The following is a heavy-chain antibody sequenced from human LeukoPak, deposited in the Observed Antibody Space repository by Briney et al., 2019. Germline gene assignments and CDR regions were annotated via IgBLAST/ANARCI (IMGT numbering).Heavy chain of an antibody. V-gene: IGHV4-34*01. CDR2: INHSGST. D-gene: IGHD1-1*01. Sequence: SETLSLTCAVYGGSFSGYYWSWIRQPPGKGLEWIGEINHSGSTNYNPSLKSRVTISVDTSKNQFSLKLSSVTAADTAVYYCAREVERGAADYWGQGTLVTVSS. CDR3: AREVERGAADY. J-gene: IGHJ4*02. CDR1: GGSFSGYY.